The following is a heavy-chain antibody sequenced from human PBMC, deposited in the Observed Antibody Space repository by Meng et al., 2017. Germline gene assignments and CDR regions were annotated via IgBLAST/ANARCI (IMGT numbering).Heavy chain of an antibody. CDR2: INHSGST. V-gene: IGHV4-34*01. Sequence: QLHLQLWGAGLLHPSENLSTPCAGYGGSFIGSYWSWIRPPPGKGLEWIGDINHSGSTNYNPSLKSRVTISVDTSKNQFSVKLSSVTAADTAVYYCAGITMSRAGDYWGQGTLVTVSS. D-gene: IGHD3-22*01. CDR3: AGITMSRAGDY. CDR1: GGSFIGSY. J-gene: IGHJ4*02.